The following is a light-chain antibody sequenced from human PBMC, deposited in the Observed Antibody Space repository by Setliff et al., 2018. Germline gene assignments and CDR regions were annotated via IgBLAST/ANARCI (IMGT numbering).Light chain of an antibody. CDR2: DVS. J-gene: IGLJ1*01. V-gene: IGLV2-14*03. Sequence: SVLTQPASVSGSPGQSITLSCTGTSSDVGGYNYVSWYQQHPGKAPKLMIYDVSNRPSGVSNRFSGSKSGNTASLTISGLQAEDEADYYCISYTSSNTLDVFGTGTKVTVL. CDR3: ISYTSSNTLDV. CDR1: SSDVGGYNY.